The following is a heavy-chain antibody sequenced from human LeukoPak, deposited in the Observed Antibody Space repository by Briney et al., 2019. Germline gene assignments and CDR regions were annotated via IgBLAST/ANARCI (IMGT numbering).Heavy chain of an antibody. D-gene: IGHD3-22*01. CDR1: SYTFTSYG. J-gene: IGHJ4*02. Sequence: ASVKVSCKASSYTFTSYGISWVRQAPGQGLEWMGIINPSGGSTSYAQKFQGRVTMTRDTSTSTVYMELSSLRSEDTAVYYCARGSAYYYDSSGSNDYWGQGTLVTVSS. CDR2: INPSGGST. CDR3: ARGSAYYYDSSGSNDY. V-gene: IGHV1-46*01.